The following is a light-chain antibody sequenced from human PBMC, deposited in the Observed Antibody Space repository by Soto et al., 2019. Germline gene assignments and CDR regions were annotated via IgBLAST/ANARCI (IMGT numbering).Light chain of an antibody. CDR2: DDD. J-gene: IGLJ1*01. CDR3: GSWDSSLSAYV. Sequence: QSVLTQPPSVSAAPGQRVTISCSGSSSNIGGNSVSWYQQLPGTAPKLLIYDDDKRPSGIPDRFSGSKSGTSATLGITGFQTGDEADHYCGSWDSSLSAYVLRPGTKVHVL. V-gene: IGLV1-51*01. CDR1: SSNIGGNS.